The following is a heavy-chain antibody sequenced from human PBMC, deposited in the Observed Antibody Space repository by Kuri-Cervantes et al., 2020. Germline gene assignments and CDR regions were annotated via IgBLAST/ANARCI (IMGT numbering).Heavy chain of an antibody. CDR1: EFTFSNYA. V-gene: IGHV3-30*07. Sequence: GESLKISCAASEFTFSNYAMHWVRQAPGRGLEWVAVISYDGSNKHYADSVKGRFTISRDNSKNTLYLQMNSLRAEDTAVYYCAKEDYAMNYWGQGTLVTVSS. CDR2: ISYDGSNK. J-gene: IGHJ4*02. D-gene: IGHD3-16*01. CDR3: AKEDYAMNY.